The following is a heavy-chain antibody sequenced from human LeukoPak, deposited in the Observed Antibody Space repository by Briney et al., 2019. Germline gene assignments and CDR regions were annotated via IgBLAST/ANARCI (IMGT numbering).Heavy chain of an antibody. Sequence: GASVKVSCKASGYTFTGYYMHWARQAPGQGLEWMGWINPNSGGTNYAQKFQGRVTMTRDTSISTAYMELSRLRSDDTAVYYCARVRDSSGYFTRDAFDIWGQGTMVTVSS. V-gene: IGHV1-2*02. CDR3: ARVRDSSGYFTRDAFDI. D-gene: IGHD3-22*01. J-gene: IGHJ3*02. CDR1: GYTFTGYY. CDR2: INPNSGGT.